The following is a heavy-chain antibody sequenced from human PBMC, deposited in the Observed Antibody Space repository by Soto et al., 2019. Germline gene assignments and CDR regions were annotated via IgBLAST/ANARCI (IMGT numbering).Heavy chain of an antibody. D-gene: IGHD1-20*01. CDR1: CFTFSDCC. CDR3: ARKTDGYNSDYYVDY. J-gene: IGHJ4*02. V-gene: IGHV3-11*01. Sequence: GGSLSLSWAALCFTFSDCCMTWICHAPGKGLEWVSYIRRSGSTIYYADAVRGRFTISRDKAKNSVYLQRGSRRAEDTAVYYCARKTDGYNSDYYVDYWGKGSLVAVCS. CDR2: IRRSGSTI.